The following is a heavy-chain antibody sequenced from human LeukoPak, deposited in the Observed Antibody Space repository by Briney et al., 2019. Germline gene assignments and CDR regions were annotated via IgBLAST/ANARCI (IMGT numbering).Heavy chain of an antibody. CDR1: GGSISSGGYS. Sequence: SETLSLTCAVSGGSISSGGYSWSWIRQPPGKGLEWIGYISYSGSTYYNPSLKSRVTISIDTSKSQFSLKLSSVTAADTAVYYCARCYGGNSNFDYWGQGTLVTVSS. CDR2: ISYSGST. D-gene: IGHD4-23*01. J-gene: IGHJ4*02. CDR3: ARCYGGNSNFDY. V-gene: IGHV4-30-2*05.